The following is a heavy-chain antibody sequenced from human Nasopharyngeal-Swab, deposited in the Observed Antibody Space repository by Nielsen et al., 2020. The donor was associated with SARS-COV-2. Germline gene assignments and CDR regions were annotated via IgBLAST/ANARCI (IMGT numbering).Heavy chain of an antibody. CDR2: ISHNSGT. CDR3: AKEGATGWFDP. J-gene: IGHJ5*02. Sequence: GSLRLSCPVSGVSITSQHWSWIRQPPGKGLEWIGNISHNSGTSYNPSLKSRVTMFMDTSKNQFSLRLRSVTAADAAVYYCAKEGATGWFDPWGQGTLVTVSS. CDR1: GVSITSQH. V-gene: IGHV4-59*11.